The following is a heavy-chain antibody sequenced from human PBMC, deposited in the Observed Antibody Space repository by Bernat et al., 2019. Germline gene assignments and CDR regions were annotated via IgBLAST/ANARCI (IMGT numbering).Heavy chain of an antibody. Sequence: EVQLVESGGGLVKPGGSLRLSCEASGFTFSSAWMNWVRQSPGKGMEWVGRIRSKIDGETTEFAAPVKGRFTISRDDSQDTVFLQMSSLETEDTAVYYCTADIPGAGYTDLDYWGQGNLVTVSS. CDR1: GFTFSSAW. J-gene: IGHJ4*02. D-gene: IGHD5-24*01. CDR2: IRSKIDGETT. V-gene: IGHV3-15*07. CDR3: TADIPGAGYTDLDY.